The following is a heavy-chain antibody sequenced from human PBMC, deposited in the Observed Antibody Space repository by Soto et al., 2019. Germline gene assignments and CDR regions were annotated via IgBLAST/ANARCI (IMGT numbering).Heavy chain of an antibody. CDR2: IYSSGRT. D-gene: IGHD5-18*01. CDR1: GGSTSGKY. CDR3: ARDFDVNTALVYWYVDL. Sequence: QVHLQESGPGVVKASETLSLTCSLSGGSTSGKYWSWIRQSAGKGLEWIGRIYSSGRTHYNPSLGSRVSMSVAQNSFSLGLTSVTAADTAIYYCARDFDVNTALVYWYVDLWGRGTQVSVSS. V-gene: IGHV4-4*07. J-gene: IGHJ2*01.